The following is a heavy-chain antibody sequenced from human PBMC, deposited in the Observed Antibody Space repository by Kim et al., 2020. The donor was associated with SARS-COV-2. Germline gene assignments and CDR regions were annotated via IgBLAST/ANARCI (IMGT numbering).Heavy chain of an antibody. D-gene: IGHD2-8*02. CDR1: GGSFSGYH. CDR2: INHSGTI. J-gene: IGHJ6*02. V-gene: IGHV4-34*01. Sequence: SETLSLTCAVFGGSFSGYHWSWIRQPPGKGLEWIGKINHSGTINHNPSLKSRVSISIDTSKNQFSLKLTSVTAADTGSYYCGRGRAGVGPAPVLVLGPYYEYFIIDVWGHGTTVIVSS. CDR3: GRGRAGVGPAPVLVLGPYYEYFIIDV.